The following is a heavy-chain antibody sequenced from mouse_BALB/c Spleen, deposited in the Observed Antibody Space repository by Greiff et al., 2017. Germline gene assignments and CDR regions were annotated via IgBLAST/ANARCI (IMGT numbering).Heavy chain of an antibody. D-gene: IGHD2-2*01. CDR3: ARGGYPSDY. CDR1: GYTFTSYW. J-gene: IGHJ2*01. CDR2: INPSTGYT. V-gene: IGHV1-7*01. Sequence: QVQLQQSGAELAKPGASVKMSCKASGYTFTSYWMHWVKQRPGQGLEWIGYINPSTGYTEYNQKFKDKATLTADKSSSTAYMQLSSLTSEDSAVYYCARGGYPSDYWGQGTTLTVSS.